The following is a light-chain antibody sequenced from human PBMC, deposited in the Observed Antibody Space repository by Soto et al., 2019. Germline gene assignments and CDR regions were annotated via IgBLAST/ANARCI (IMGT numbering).Light chain of an antibody. CDR3: QQHYSWPLT. V-gene: IGKV3-11*01. J-gene: IGKJ4*01. CDR1: QSINIY. Sequence: EILMPQPPATLPFSPRATATLSSRFSQSINIYLAWYQQKLGQAPRLLIYDASIRATGIPARFSGSGSGTDFTLTTSSLEPEDFGVYYCQQHYSWPLTFGGGTKV. CDR2: DAS.